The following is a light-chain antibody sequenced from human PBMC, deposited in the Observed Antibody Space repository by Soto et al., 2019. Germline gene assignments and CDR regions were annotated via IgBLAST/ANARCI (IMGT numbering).Light chain of an antibody. CDR1: QSVTGNF. V-gene: IGKV3-20*01. J-gene: IGKJ4*01. Sequence: IVSTQSPGTLSFSPGETATLSCRADQSVTGNFLAWYQQKPGQAPRLLISYAYNRATGIPDRFSGSGSGTDFTLTISRLEPEDFAVYYCQQYAKSPVTFGGGTKVDIK. CDR2: YAY. CDR3: QQYAKSPVT.